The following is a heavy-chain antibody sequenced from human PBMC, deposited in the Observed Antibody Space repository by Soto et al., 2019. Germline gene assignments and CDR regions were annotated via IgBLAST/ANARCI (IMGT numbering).Heavy chain of an antibody. CDR1: GGTFGSYA. CDR2: IIPIFGTA. D-gene: IGHD4-17*01. J-gene: IGHJ6*02. V-gene: IGHV1-69*13. CDR3: ARGKLRTPGGYYGMDV. Sequence: SVKVSCKGSGGTFGSYAISWVRQAPGQGLEWMGGIIPIFGTANYAQKFQGRVTITADESTSTAYMELSSLRSEDTAVYYCARGKLRTPGGYYGMDVWGQGTTVTVSS.